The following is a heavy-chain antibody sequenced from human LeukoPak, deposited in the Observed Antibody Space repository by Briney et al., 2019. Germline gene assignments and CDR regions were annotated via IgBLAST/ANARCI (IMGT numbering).Heavy chain of an antibody. CDR2: IYTSAST. CDR3: ALVVPAATHYYSMDA. V-gene: IGHV4-4*07. D-gene: IGHD2-2*01. CDR1: GGSISSYY. Sequence: SETLSLTCTVSGGSISSYYWCWIRQPAGKGLGWMGRIYTSASTNYNPSLKSRVTMSVDTSKNQFSLKLSSVTAADTAVYYCALVVPAATHYYSMDAWGKGTTVTVSS. J-gene: IGHJ6*03.